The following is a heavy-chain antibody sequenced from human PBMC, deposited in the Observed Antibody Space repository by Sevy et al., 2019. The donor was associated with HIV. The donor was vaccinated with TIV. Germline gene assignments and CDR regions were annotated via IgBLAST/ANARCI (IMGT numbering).Heavy chain of an antibody. CDR1: GASLSSSANDY. CDR2: VFYFGST. V-gene: IGHV4-61*01. J-gene: IGHJ4*02. D-gene: IGHD6-19*01. CDR3: ARVNSGWYGYYFDY. Sequence: SETLSLTCSVSGASLSSSANDYWSWIRQPPGKGLEWIGSVFYFGSTNYNPSLKSRVTISLDTSKNQFSLRLNSVTAADTAVYYCARVNSGWYGYYFDYWGQGTLVTVSS.